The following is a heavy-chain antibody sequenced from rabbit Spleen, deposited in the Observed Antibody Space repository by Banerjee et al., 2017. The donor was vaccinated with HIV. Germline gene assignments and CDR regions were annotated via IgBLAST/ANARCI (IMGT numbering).Heavy chain of an antibody. CDR3: ARDTGSSFSSYGMDL. CDR1: GVSFSGNSY. Sequence: QSLEESGGDLVKPGASLTLTCIASGVSFSGNSYMCWVRQAPGKGLEWISCIAGSSSGFTYSATWAKGRFTISRTSSTTVTLQVTSLTVADTATYFCARDTGSSFSSYGMDLWGQGTLVTVS. J-gene: IGHJ6*01. D-gene: IGHD8-1*01. V-gene: IGHV1S40*01. CDR2: IAGSSSGFT.